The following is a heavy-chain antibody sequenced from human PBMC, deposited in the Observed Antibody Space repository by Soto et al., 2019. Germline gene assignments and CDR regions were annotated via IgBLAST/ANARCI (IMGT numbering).Heavy chain of an antibody. J-gene: IGHJ6*02. V-gene: IGHV3-43*01. CDR3: ARETLSFGSALDV. CDR2: ITWNGGNT. D-gene: IGHD3-3*01. Sequence: GGSLRLSCAASGFRFDDYNIHWVRQAPGKGLEWVSLITWNGGNTYYADSVKGRFTISRDGTTESVSLQMTSLKREDTGLYYCARETLSFGSALDVWGQGTMVTISS. CDR1: GFRFDDYN.